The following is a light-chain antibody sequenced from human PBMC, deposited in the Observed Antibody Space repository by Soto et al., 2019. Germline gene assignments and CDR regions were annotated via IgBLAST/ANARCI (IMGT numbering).Light chain of an antibody. CDR1: SRDVGGYNY. Sequence: QSALAQPASVSGSPGQSITISCTGTSRDVGGYNYVSWYQQHPGKAPKLMIYDVSNRPSGVSNRFSGSKSGNTASLTISGLQAEDEADYHCSSYTSSSTPYVFGTVTKAPS. V-gene: IGLV2-14*01. CDR2: DVS. J-gene: IGLJ1*01. CDR3: SSYTSSSTPYV.